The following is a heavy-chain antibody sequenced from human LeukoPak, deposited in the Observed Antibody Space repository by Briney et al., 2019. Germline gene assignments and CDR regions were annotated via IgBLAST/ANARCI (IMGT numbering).Heavy chain of an antibody. V-gene: IGHV3-53*01. CDR3: TKGTYGNSIYYGMDV. D-gene: IGHD5-24*01. Sequence: GGPLRLSCAASGFTVSSNYMIWVAQAPGKGLEWGSVMYSSGSTYYAISVECRFTVSRDDSENALYLQMNNLRCEDTRLYYCTKGTYGNSIYYGMDVWGQGTTVTVSS. CDR2: MYSSGST. CDR1: GFTVSSNY. J-gene: IGHJ6*02.